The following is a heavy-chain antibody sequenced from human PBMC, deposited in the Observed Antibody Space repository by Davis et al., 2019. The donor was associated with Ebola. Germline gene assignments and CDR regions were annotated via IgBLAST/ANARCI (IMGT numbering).Heavy chain of an antibody. CDR2: IVLGSVNT. CDR1: GFTFSSSA. CDR3: VASAGTVGKFDY. Sequence: TSVKVSCKASGFTFSSSAMQWVRQARGQRLEWIGSIVLGSVNTNYAQKFQGRVTITRDMSTSTSYLDLSNLRSEDTAVYYCVASAGTVGKFDYWGQGTRVTVSS. J-gene: IGHJ4*01. D-gene: IGHD1-14*01. V-gene: IGHV1-58*02.